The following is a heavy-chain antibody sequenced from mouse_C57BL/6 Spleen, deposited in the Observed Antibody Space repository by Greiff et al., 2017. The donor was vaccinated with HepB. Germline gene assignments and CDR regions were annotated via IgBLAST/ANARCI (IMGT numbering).Heavy chain of an antibody. CDR3: ARRGYSDYGGFAY. J-gene: IGHJ3*01. CDR1: GYAFSSSW. D-gene: IGHD2-13*01. CDR2: IYPGDGDT. V-gene: IGHV1-82*01. Sequence: VQLQQSGPELVQPGASVKISCKASGYAFSSSWMNWVKQRPGKGLEWIGRIYPGDGDTNYNGKFKGKATLTADKSSSTAYMQLSSLTSEDSAVYFCARRGYSDYGGFAYWGQGTLVTVSA.